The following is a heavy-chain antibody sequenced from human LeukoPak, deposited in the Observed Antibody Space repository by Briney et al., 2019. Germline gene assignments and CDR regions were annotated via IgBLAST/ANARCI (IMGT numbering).Heavy chain of an antibody. Sequence: GESLKISCKGSGYSFTSYWVGWVRQMPGKGLEWMGIIYPGDSDTRYSPSFQGQVTISADKSVSTAYLQWSSLKASDTAMYYCARFEKSRYNWNLGLIDYWGQGTLVTVSS. J-gene: IGHJ4*02. CDR1: GYSFTSYW. CDR2: IYPGDSDT. CDR3: ARFEKSRYNWNLGLIDY. D-gene: IGHD1-7*01. V-gene: IGHV5-51*01.